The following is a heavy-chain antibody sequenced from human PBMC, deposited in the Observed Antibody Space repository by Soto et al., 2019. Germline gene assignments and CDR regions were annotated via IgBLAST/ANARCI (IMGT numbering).Heavy chain of an antibody. CDR2: ISGRGVST. Sequence: EVQLLESGGGLVQPGGSLRVSCAASGFTFSSYAMSWVRQAPGKGLEWVSVISGRGVSTFYADSVKGRFSISRDNSKNTLYLQLNSLRAEDTAVYYCAKDSLYSGSYYDDYWGQGTLVTVSS. J-gene: IGHJ4*02. V-gene: IGHV3-23*01. CDR3: AKDSLYSGSYYDDY. D-gene: IGHD1-26*01. CDR1: GFTFSSYA.